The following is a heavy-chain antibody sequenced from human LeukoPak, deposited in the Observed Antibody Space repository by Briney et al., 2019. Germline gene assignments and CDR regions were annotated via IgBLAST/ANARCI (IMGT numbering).Heavy chain of an antibody. CDR2: ISYDGSNK. CDR3: AREWVTILGGIYYYYGMDV. CDR1: GFTFSSYA. V-gene: IGHV3-30-3*01. D-gene: IGHD3-3*01. Sequence: PGGSLRLSCAASGFTFSSYAMHWVRQAPGKGLEWVAVISYDGSNKYYADSVKGRFTISRDNSKNTLYLQMNSLRVEDTAVYYCAREWVTILGGIYYYYGMDVWGQGTTVTVSS. J-gene: IGHJ6*02.